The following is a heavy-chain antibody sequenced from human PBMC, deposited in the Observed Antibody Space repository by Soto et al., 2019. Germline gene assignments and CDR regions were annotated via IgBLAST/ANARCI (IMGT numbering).Heavy chain of an antibody. V-gene: IGHV3-30*03. CDR1: GFTFSSYG. CDR3: AILTLGYDFWSGRAEEFDY. CDR2: ISYDGSNK. J-gene: IGHJ4*02. D-gene: IGHD3-3*01. Sequence: QVQLVESGGGVVQPGRSLRLSCEASGFTFSSYGMHWVRQAPGKGLEWVAVISYDGSNKYYADSVKGRFTISRDNSKNTLYLQMNSLRAEDTAVYYCAILTLGYDFWSGRAEEFDYWGQGTLVTVSS.